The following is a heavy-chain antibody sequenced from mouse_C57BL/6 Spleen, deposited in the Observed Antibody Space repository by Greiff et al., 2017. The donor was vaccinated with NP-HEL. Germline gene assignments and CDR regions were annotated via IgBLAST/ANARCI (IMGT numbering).Heavy chain of an antibody. J-gene: IGHJ3*01. CDR3: AIITTVVATNAY. CDR1: GFSLTSYG. CDR2: IWGVGST. V-gene: IGHV2-6*01. Sequence: VQLQQSGPGLVAPSQSLSITCTVSGFSLTSYGVDWVRQSPGKGLEWLGVIWGVGSTNYNSALKSRLSISKDNSKSQVFLKMNSLQTDDTAMYYCAIITTVVATNAYWGQGTLVTVSA. D-gene: IGHD1-1*01.